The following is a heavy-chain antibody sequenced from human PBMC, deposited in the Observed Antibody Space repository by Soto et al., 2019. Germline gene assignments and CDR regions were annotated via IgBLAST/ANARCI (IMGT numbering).Heavy chain of an antibody. CDR2: ISANGGST. J-gene: IGHJ4*02. D-gene: IGHD2-15*01. CDR3: AKDHREIVVVVTGTFDH. Sequence: GGSLRLSCAASGFTFSTYAMSWVRRAPGKGLEWVSSISANGGSTYYTDSVKGRFTISRDNSRNALYLQMTSLRGEDTAVYYCAKDHREIVVVVTGTFDHWGQGTLVTVSS. CDR1: GFTFSTYA. V-gene: IGHV3-23*01.